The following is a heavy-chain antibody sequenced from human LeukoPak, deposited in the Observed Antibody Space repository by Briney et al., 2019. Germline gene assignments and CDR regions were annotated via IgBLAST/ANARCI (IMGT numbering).Heavy chain of an antibody. CDR1: GGSFSGYY. J-gene: IGHJ2*01. D-gene: IGHD2-2*01. CDR3: ARGPGAVVPAAIRRGYFDL. CDR2: INHSGST. Sequence: PSETLSLTCAVYGGSFSGYYRSWIRQPPGKGLEWIGEINHSGSTNYNPSLKSRVTISVDTSKNQFSLKLSSVTAADTAVYYCARGPGAVVPAAIRRGYFDLWGRVTLVTVSS. V-gene: IGHV4-34*01.